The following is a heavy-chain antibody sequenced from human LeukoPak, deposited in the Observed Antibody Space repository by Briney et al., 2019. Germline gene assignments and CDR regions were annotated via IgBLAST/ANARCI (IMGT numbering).Heavy chain of an antibody. D-gene: IGHD4-23*01. CDR2: IYRSGST. CDR3: ARRGDGGRSFDY. V-gene: IGHV3-53*01. J-gene: IGHJ4*02. CDR1: GFNVSNNY. Sequence: GGSLRLSCAASGFNVSNNYMTWVRQAPGKGLEWVSLIYRSGSTYYADSVKGRFTISRDNSKNTLYLQVNSLRAEDTAVYYCARRGDGGRSFDYWGQGTLVTVSS.